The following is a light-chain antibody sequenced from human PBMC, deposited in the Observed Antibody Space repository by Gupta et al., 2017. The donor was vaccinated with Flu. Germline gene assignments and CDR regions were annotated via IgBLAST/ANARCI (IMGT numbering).Light chain of an antibody. Sequence: QSVVTQPPSASGTPGQRVTISCSGSDSNIGSNTVNWYQQLPGTAPRLLLYSDNRRPSGVPDRFSGSKSGTSGSLAISGLQSEDEADYYCATWDDSLNALVFGGGTKLTVL. V-gene: IGLV1-44*01. J-gene: IGLJ3*02. CDR1: DSNIGSNT. CDR2: SDN. CDR3: ATWDDSLNALV.